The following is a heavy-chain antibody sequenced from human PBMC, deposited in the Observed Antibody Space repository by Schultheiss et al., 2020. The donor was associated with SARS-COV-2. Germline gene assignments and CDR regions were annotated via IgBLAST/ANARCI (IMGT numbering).Heavy chain of an antibody. CDR3: ARGRDYGDYPYYFDY. V-gene: IGHV3-23*01. D-gene: IGHD4-17*01. CDR1: GFTFSNAW. Sequence: GGSLRLSCAASGFTFSNAWMNWVRQAPGKGLEWVSAISGSGGSTYYADSVKGRFTISRDNSKNTLYLQMNSLRAEDTAVYYCARGRDYGDYPYYFDYWGQGTLVTVSS. J-gene: IGHJ4*02. CDR2: ISGSGGST.